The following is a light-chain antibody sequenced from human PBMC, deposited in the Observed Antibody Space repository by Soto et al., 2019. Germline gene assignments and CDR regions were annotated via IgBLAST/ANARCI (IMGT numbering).Light chain of an antibody. CDR3: QHYGSSTRT. CDR1: QSISSGY. CDR2: GAS. J-gene: IGKJ1*01. Sequence: EVVLTQSPGTLSLSPGDTATLSFRATQSISSGYLAWYQQKPGQAPRLLIYGASSRAKGIPDRFSGIGSGADFTLTITGLEPDDFAVYYWQHYGSSTRTFGQGTKVEIK. V-gene: IGKV3-20*01.